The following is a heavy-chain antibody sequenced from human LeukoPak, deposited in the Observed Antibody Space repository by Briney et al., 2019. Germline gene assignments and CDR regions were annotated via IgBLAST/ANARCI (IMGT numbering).Heavy chain of an antibody. CDR1: GYTFTSYG. CDR3: ARTPRYDILTGYGY. D-gene: IGHD3-9*01. J-gene: IGHJ4*02. V-gene: IGHV1-18*01. CDR2: IGAYNGNT. Sequence: ASVKVSCKASGYTFTSYGISWVRQAPGQGLEWMGWIGAYNGNTNYAQKLQGRVTMTTDTSTSTAYMELRSLRSDDTAVYYCARTPRYDILTGYGYWGQGTLVTVSS.